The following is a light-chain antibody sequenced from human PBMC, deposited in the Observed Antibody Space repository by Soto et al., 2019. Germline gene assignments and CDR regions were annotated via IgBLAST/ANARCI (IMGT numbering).Light chain of an antibody. CDR1: QGVSN. V-gene: IGKV3-15*01. Sequence: EIVMTQSPDTLSVSPGERATLSCRASQGVSNLAWYQQTPGQSPRLLIYGASTRAAGISARFSGSGSGTDFTLTINSLQSEDFAVYYCQQYNVWPWTFGQGTKV. CDR3: QQYNVWPWT. J-gene: IGKJ1*01. CDR2: GAS.